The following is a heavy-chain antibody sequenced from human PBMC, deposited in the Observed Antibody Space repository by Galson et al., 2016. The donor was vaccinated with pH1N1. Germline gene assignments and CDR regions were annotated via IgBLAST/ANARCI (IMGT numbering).Heavy chain of an antibody. V-gene: IGHV3-7*01. D-gene: IGHD3-9*01. J-gene: IGHJ4*02. CDR1: GFNFSNYW. CDR3: ARRYFDY. CDR2: INQGGDKK. Sequence: SLRLSCAASGFNFSNYWMQWVRQAPGKGLQWVANINQGGDKKYYVGSVEGRFTISRDNAKNTLYLQMNNLRDEDTAMYSCARRYFDYWGQGALVTVSS.